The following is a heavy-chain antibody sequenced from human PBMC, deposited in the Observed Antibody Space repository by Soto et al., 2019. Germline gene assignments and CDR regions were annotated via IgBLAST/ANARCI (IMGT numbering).Heavy chain of an antibody. CDR1: GFTFNNYA. CDR3: AKDAEQLVPIYFDY. Sequence: GGSLRLSCGASGFTFNNYAMNWVRQAPGKGLEWVSAISGSGGSTYYADSVEGRFTISRDNSKDTLYLQMHSLRAEDTAVYFCAKDAEQLVPIYFDYWGQGTPVTVSS. J-gene: IGHJ4*02. V-gene: IGHV3-23*01. CDR2: ISGSGGST. D-gene: IGHD6-6*01.